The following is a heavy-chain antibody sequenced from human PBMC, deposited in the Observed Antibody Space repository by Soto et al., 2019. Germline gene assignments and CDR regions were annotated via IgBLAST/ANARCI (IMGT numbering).Heavy chain of an antibody. CDR3: ARNLCTKGVCYAPFDY. J-gene: IGHJ4*02. Sequence: GGSLRLSCATSGFTFSNYAMHWVRQAPGKGLEYVSAISSNGRSTYYANSVKGRFTISRDNSKNTLYLQMDSLRAEDMAVYYCARNLCTKGVCYAPFDYWGQGTLVTVSS. V-gene: IGHV3-64*01. CDR2: ISSNGRST. CDR1: GFTFSNYA. D-gene: IGHD2-8*01.